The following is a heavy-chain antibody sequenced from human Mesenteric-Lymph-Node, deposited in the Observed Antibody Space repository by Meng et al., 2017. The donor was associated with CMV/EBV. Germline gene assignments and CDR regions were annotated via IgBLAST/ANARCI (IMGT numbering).Heavy chain of an antibody. CDR1: GGSCSGYY. V-gene: IGHV4-34*01. Sequence: QVQLTQWGAGLLKPSETLSLTCAVYGGSCSGYYWSWIRQPPGKGLEWIGEINHSGSTNYNPSLKSRVTISVDTSKNQFSLKLSSVTAADTAVYYCARYQRWLKSEGGFNYWGQGTLVTVSS. J-gene: IGHJ4*02. CDR2: INHSGST. D-gene: IGHD4-23*01. CDR3: ARYQRWLKSEGGFNY.